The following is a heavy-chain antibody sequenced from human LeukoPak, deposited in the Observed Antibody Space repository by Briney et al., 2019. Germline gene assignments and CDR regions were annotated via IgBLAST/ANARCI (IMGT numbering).Heavy chain of an antibody. CDR3: ARSQDYYDSSGSDV. Sequence: ASVKVSCKAPGYTFTGYYMHWVRQAPGQGLEWMGWINPNSGGTNYAQKFQGRVTMTRDTSISTAYMELSRLRSDDTAVYYCARSQDYYDSSGSDVWGQGTTVTVSS. V-gene: IGHV1-2*02. CDR2: INPNSGGT. CDR1: GYTFTGYY. D-gene: IGHD3-22*01. J-gene: IGHJ6*02.